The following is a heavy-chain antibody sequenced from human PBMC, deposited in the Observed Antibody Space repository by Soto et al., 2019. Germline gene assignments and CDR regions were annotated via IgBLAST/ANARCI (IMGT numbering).Heavy chain of an antibody. CDR3: ARDPGLGSSWPYFDY. V-gene: IGHV3-33*01. Sequence: GGSLRLSCAASGFTFSSYGMHWVRQAPGKGLEWVAVVWYDGSNAYYADSVKGRFTISRDNSKNTLYLQMNSLRAEDTAVYHCARDPGLGSSWPYFDYWGQGTLVTVSS. D-gene: IGHD6-13*01. CDR2: VWYDGSNA. CDR1: GFTFSSYG. J-gene: IGHJ4*02.